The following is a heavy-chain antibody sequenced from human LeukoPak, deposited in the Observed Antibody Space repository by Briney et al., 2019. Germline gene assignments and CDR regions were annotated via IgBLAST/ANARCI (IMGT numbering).Heavy chain of an antibody. D-gene: IGHD2-2*01. CDR1: GFTLSNYD. CDR2: ISTSSRYI. CDR3: ARADCSSSTCYLRRSWFDP. V-gene: IGHV3-21*01. Sequence: SGGSLRLSCAASGFTLSNYDMNWVRQASGKGLEWVSSISTSSRYIYYKDSVRGRFTISRDDAKNSLYLEMNSLRAEDTAVYYCARADCSSSTCYLRRSWFDPWGQGTLVTVSS. J-gene: IGHJ5*02.